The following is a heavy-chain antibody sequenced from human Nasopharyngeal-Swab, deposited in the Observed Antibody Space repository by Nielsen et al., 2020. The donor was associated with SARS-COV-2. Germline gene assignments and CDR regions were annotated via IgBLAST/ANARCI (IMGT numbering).Heavy chain of an antibody. CDR3: ARLDSRSSGDY. CDR1: GGSISSGDYY. D-gene: IGHD6-6*01. CDR2: IYYSGST. J-gene: IGHJ4*02. V-gene: IGHV4-30-4*01. Sequence: SETLSLTCTVSGGSISSGDYYWSWIRQPPGKGLEWIGYIYYSGSTYYNPSLKSRVTISVDTSKKQFSLKLHSVTAADTAVYYCARLDSRSSGDYWGQGSLVTVSS.